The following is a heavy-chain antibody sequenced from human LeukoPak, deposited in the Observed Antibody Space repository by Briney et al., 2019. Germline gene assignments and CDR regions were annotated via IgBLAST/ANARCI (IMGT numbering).Heavy chain of an antibody. Sequence: GGSLRLSCAASGFSFSAYWMTWVRQAPGTGLEWVANINPAGTETYYVDPVKGRFTVSRGNAKNLLYLQMNSLRAEDTAVYHCARFGYVAAVDVWGQGTLVTVSS. V-gene: IGHV3-7*01. J-gene: IGHJ4*02. CDR2: INPAGTET. D-gene: IGHD2-15*01. CDR3: ARFGYVAAVDV. CDR1: GFSFSAYW.